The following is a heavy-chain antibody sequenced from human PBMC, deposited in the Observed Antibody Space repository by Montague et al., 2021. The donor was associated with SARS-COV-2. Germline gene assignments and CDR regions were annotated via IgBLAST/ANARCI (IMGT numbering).Heavy chain of an antibody. CDR3: ARGRPVTHVLRTYSSSSYGFDP. V-gene: IGHV4-34*01. CDR1: GGSFSGYY. Sequence: SETLSLTYAVYGGSFSGYYWSWIRQPPGKGLEWIGEINHSGSTNYNPSLKSRVTISVDTSKNQFSLKLSSVTAADTAAYYCARGRPVTHVLRTYSSSSYGFDPWGQGTLVTVSS. J-gene: IGHJ5*02. D-gene: IGHD6-13*01. CDR2: INHSGST.